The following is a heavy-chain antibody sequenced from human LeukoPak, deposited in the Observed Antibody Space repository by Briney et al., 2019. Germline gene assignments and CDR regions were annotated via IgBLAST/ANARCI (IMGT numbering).Heavy chain of an antibody. V-gene: IGHV4-59*01. J-gene: IGHJ4*02. Sequence: SETLSLTCTVSGGSISIYYWSWIRQPPGKGREWIGYIYYSGSTNYNPSLKSRVTISVDTSKNQFSLKLSSVTAADTAVYYCARYCSGGSCYSGSQFDYWGQGTLVTVSS. CDR3: ARYCSGGSCYSGSQFDY. CDR2: IYYSGST. CDR1: GGSISIYY. D-gene: IGHD2-15*01.